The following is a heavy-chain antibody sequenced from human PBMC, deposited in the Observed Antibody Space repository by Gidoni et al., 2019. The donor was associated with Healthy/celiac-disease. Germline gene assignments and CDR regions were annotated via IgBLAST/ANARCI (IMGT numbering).Heavy chain of an antibody. Sequence: EVQLLESGGGLVQPGGSLRLSCAASGFTFSSYAMSWVRQAPGKGLEWVSAISGSGGSTYYADSVKGRFTISRDNSKNTLYLQMNSLRAEDTAVYYCAKDKERSYYYDSSGYWGFDYWGQGTLVTVSS. CDR3: AKDKERSYYYDSSGYWGFDY. CDR1: GFTFSSYA. D-gene: IGHD3-22*01. J-gene: IGHJ4*02. CDR2: ISGSGGST. V-gene: IGHV3-23*01.